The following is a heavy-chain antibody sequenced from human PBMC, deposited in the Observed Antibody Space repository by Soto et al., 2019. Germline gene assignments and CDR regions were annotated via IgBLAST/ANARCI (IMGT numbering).Heavy chain of an antibody. D-gene: IGHD4-17*01. CDR2: MNPNSGNV. V-gene: IGHV1-8*01. Sequence: ASVKVSCKASGYTFISFDINWVLQATGQGPEWMGWMNPNSGNVGYAQKFRGRVTLTRDTSISTAYMELSSLNSEDTAVYYCARDYGGNSGWFDPWGQGTLVTVSS. CDR1: GYTFISFD. J-gene: IGHJ5*02. CDR3: ARDYGGNSGWFDP.